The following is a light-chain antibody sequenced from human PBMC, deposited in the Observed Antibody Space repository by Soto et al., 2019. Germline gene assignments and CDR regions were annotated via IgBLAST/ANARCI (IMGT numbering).Light chain of an antibody. J-gene: IGKJ1*01. Sequence: EIVLTQSXGTLXXXPXXXXXXXXXSSQSVSNYLAWYQRKPGQAPRLLIYGASSRATGIPDRFSGSGSGTDFTLTISRLEPEDFAVYYCHQYGGSPQTFGQGTKV. CDR1: QSVSNY. V-gene: IGKV3-20*01. CDR3: HQYGGSPQT. CDR2: GAS.